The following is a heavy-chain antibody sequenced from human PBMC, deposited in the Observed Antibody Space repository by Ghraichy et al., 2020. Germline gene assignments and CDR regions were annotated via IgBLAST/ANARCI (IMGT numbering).Heavy chain of an antibody. CDR2: ISWNSGSI. V-gene: IGHV3-9*01. Sequence: SLRLSCAASGFTFDDYAMHWVRQAPGKGLEWVSGISWNSGSIGYADSVKGRFTISRDNAKNSLYLQMNSLRAEDTALYYCAKDMKPGIAAAGMGTCFDYWGQGTLVTVSS. D-gene: IGHD6-13*01. CDR3: AKDMKPGIAAAGMGTCFDY. J-gene: IGHJ4*02. CDR1: GFTFDDYA.